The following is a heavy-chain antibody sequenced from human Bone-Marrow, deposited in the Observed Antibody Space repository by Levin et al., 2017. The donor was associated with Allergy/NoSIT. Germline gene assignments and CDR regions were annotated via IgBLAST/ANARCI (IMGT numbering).Heavy chain of an antibody. D-gene: IGHD6-19*01. V-gene: IGHV1-2*02. CDR1: GYTFTGYY. CDR3: ARPESSGWYMVADY. CDR2: INPNSGGT. J-gene: IGHJ4*02. Sequence: EASVKVSCKASGYTFTGYYMHWVRQAPGQGLEWMGWINPNSGGTNYAQKFQGRVTMTRDTSISTAYMELSRLRSDDTAVYYCARPESSGWYMVADYWGQGTLVTVSS.